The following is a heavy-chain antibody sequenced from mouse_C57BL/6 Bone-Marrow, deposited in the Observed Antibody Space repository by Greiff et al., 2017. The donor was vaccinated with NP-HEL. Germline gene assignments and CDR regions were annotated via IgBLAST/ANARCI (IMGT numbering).Heavy chain of an antibody. D-gene: IGHD2-3*01. V-gene: IGHV2-6-1*01. CDR1: GFSLTSYG. CDR3: ARHIYDGYYDYAMEY. CDR2: IWSDGST. J-gene: IGHJ4*01. Sequence: VQGVESGPGLVAPSQSLSITCTVSGFSLTSYGVHWVRQPPGKGLEWLVVIWSDGSTTYNSALKSRLSISNDNSKSQVFLKMNSLQTDDTAMYYCARHIYDGYYDYAMEYWGKGTSVTVAS.